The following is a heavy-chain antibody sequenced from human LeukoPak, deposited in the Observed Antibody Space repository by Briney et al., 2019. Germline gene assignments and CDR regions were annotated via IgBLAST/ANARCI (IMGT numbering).Heavy chain of an antibody. V-gene: IGHV3-48*02. J-gene: IGHJ4*02. Sequence: GGSLRLPCAASGFTFSSYSMNWVRQAPGKGLQWVSFISESGAAVYYADSVKGRFTISRDNAKNSLYLQMNSLRDGDTAVYYCARDSGNSFDYWGQGTLVTVSS. CDR2: ISESGAAV. CDR1: GFTFSSYS. CDR3: ARDSGNSFDY.